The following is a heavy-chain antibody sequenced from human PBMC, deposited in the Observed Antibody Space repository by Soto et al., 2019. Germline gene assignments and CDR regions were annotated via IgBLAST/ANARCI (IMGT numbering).Heavy chain of an antibody. Sequence: ALVKVSCKASGYTFTGYYMHWVRQAPGQGLEWMGWINPNSGGTNYAQKFQGWVTMTRDTSISTAYMELSRLRSDDTAVYYCARDARGDEAPMDYWGQGTLLTVSS. CDR2: INPNSGGT. J-gene: IGHJ4*02. V-gene: IGHV1-2*04. D-gene: IGHD3-10*01. CDR1: GYTFTGYY. CDR3: ARDARGDEAPMDY.